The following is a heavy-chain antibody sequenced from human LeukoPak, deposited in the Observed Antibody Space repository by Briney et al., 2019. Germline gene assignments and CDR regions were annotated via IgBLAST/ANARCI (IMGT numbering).Heavy chain of an antibody. Sequence: ASVKVSCKASGGTFSSYAISWVRQAPGQGLEWMGGIIPIFGTANYAQKFQGRVTIPAAESTSTAYMELSSLRSEDPAVYYCARAPFKDIVVVPAANVGLDYWGQGTLVTVSS. CDR3: ARAPFKDIVVVPAANVGLDY. J-gene: IGHJ4*02. V-gene: IGHV1-69*13. CDR1: GGTFSSYA. D-gene: IGHD2-2*01. CDR2: IIPIFGTA.